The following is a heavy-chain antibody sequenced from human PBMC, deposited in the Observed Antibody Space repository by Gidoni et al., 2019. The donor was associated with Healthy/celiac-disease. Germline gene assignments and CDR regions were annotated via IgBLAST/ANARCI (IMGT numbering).Heavy chain of an antibody. D-gene: IGHD3-22*01. J-gene: IGHJ4*02. CDR2: ISYDGSNK. Sequence: QVQLVESGGGVVQPGRSLRLSCAASGFTFSSYALHWVRQAPGKGREWVAVISYDGSNKYYADSVKGRFTISRDNSKNTLYLQMNSLRAEDTAVYYCARDPYYYDSSGYYYVRFGFFDYWGQGTLVTVSS. V-gene: IGHV3-30*04. CDR1: GFTFSSYA. CDR3: ARDPYYYDSSGYYYVRFGFFDY.